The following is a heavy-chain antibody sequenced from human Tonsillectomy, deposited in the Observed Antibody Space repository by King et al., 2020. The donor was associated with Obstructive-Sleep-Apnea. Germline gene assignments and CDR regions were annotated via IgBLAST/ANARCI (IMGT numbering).Heavy chain of an antibody. CDR1: GGSISSGGYY. J-gene: IGHJ4*02. Sequence: QVQLQESGPGLVKPSQTLSLTCTVSGGSISSGGYYWSCIRQHPGKGLEWIGSIYYIGSTYYNPSLKSRITRSLDTSKNQFSLKLRSVTAADPAVYYCARENYYGSGGFDYWGQGTLVTVSS. CDR2: IYYIGST. V-gene: IGHV4-31*03. CDR3: ARENYYGSGGFDY. D-gene: IGHD3-10*01.